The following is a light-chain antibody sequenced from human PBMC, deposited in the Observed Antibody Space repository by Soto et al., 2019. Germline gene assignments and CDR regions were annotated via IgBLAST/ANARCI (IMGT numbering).Light chain of an antibody. J-gene: IGKJ1*01. V-gene: IGKV3-20*01. CDR2: GSS. Sequence: EIVLTQSPGTLSLSPGERATLSCRASQSVSNAYLAWYQQKLDQAPRLLIYGSSNRATGIPDRFSGSGSGTDFTLTISRLEHEDFAVYYCQQYCSSRWTFGQGTKVEIK. CDR1: QSVSNAY. CDR3: QQYCSSRWT.